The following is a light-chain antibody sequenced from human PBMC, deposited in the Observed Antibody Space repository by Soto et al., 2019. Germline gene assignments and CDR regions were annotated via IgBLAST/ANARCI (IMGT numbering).Light chain of an antibody. J-gene: IGLJ1*01. CDR1: SSDVCAYNY. CDR2: DVS. CDR3: CSYAGNYIYV. Sequence: QSVLTQPRSVSGSPGQSVTISCTGTSSDVCAYNYVSWYQQPPGRAPKLMLYDVSQRPSGVPDRFSGSKSGNTASLTLSGLLAEDDADYYCCSYAGNYIYVFGTGTKLTVL. V-gene: IGLV2-11*01.